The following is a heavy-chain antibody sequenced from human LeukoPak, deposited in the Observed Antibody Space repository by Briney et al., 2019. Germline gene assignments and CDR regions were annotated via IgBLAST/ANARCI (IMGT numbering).Heavy chain of an antibody. Sequence: PSETLSLTCAVYGGSFSGYYWSWIRQPPGKGLEWIGEINHSGSTNYNPSLKSRVTISVDTSKNQFSLKLSSVTAADTAVYYCARGRTVTGDAFDIWGQGTMVTVSS. D-gene: IGHD4-17*01. CDR2: INHSGST. CDR3: ARGRTVTGDAFDI. J-gene: IGHJ3*02. V-gene: IGHV4-34*01. CDR1: GGSFSGYY.